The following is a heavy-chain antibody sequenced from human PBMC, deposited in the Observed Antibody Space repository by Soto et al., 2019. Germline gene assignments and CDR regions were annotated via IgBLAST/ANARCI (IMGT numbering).Heavy chain of an antibody. CDR1: GGTFSSYT. D-gene: IGHD5-12*01. Sequence: SVKVSCKAFGGTFSSYTISWVRQAPGQGLEWMGRIIPILGIANYAQKFQGRVTITADKSTSTAYMELSSLRSEDTAVYYCARPLDGYNYFPFAYWGQGTLVTVSS. V-gene: IGHV1-69*02. CDR2: IIPILGIA. J-gene: IGHJ4*02. CDR3: ARPLDGYNYFPFAY.